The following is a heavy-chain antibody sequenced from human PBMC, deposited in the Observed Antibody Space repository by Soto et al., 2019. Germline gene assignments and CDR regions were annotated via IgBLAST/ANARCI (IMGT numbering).Heavy chain of an antibody. CDR2: MNPNSGNT. CDR3: ARGHSSSWYVCDY. CDR1: GYTFTSYD. D-gene: IGHD6-13*01. V-gene: IGHV1-8*01. J-gene: IGHJ4*02. Sequence: QVQLVQSGAEVKKPGASVKVSCKASGYTFTSYDINWVRQATGQGLEWMGWMNPNSGNTNYAQKFQVRVTMTRNTSISTTYVELSSLRSEDTAVYYWARGHSSSWYVCDYWGQGTLVTVSS.